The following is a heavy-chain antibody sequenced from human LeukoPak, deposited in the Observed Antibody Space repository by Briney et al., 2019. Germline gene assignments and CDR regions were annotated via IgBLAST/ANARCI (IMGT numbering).Heavy chain of an antibody. V-gene: IGHV3-66*01. Sequence: GGSLRLSCAASGFTVSSNYMSWVRQAPGKGLEWVSVIYSGGSTYYADSVKGRFTISRDNSKNTLYLQMNSLRAEDTAVYYCVREGGSGWYSGWFDPWGQGTLVTVSS. CDR3: VREGGSGWYSGWFDP. D-gene: IGHD6-19*01. CDR1: GFTVSSNY. J-gene: IGHJ5*02. CDR2: IYSGGST.